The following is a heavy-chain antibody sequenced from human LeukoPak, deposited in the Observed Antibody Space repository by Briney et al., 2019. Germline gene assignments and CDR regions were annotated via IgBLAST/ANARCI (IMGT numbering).Heavy chain of an antibody. CDR1: GGSISSYY. CDR3: ASIDTAYNWFDP. V-gene: IGHV4-59*01. J-gene: IGHJ5*02. Sequence: PSETPSLTCTVSGGSISSYYWSWIRQPPGKGLEWIGYIYYSGSTNYNPSLKSRATISVDTSKNQFSLKLSSVTAADTAVYYCASIDTAYNWFDPWGQGTLVTVSS. D-gene: IGHD5-18*01. CDR2: IYYSGST.